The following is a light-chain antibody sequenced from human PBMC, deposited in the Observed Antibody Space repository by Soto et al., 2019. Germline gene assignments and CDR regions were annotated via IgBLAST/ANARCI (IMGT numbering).Light chain of an antibody. CDR1: QSVDSSY. J-gene: IGKJ4*01. Sequence: EIVLTQSPGTLSLSPGERATLSCRASQSVDSSYLAWYQQKPGQAPRVLISDASIRATGIPDRFSGSGSGTDFTLTISRLEPEDFAVYYCQQYDSSPLTFGGGTKVESK. V-gene: IGKV3-20*01. CDR2: DAS. CDR3: QQYDSSPLT.